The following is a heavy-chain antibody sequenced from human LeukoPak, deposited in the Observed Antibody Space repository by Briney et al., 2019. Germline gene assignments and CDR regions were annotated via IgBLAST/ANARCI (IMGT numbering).Heavy chain of an antibody. V-gene: IGHV4-59*12. Sequence: SETLSLTCTVSGGSISSYYWSWIRQPPGKGLEWIGTISYSGTTYYSPSLKSRVTISLDTSKNQFSLKLSSVTAADTAIYYCARDFSSSSTVYYYYYMDVWGKGTTVTVSS. CDR3: ARDFSSSSTVYYYYYMDV. J-gene: IGHJ6*03. CDR1: GGSISSYY. D-gene: IGHD6-6*01. CDR2: ISYSGTT.